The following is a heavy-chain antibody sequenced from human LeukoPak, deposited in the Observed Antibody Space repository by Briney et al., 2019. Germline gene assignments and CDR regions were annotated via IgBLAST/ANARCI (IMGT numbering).Heavy chain of an antibody. V-gene: IGHV1-69*04. CDR3: ARAEMATTNYFDY. D-gene: IGHD5-24*01. CDR1: GYTFTSYG. J-gene: IGHJ4*02. Sequence: GASVKVSCKASGYTFTSYGISWVRQAPGQGLEWMGRIIPILGIANYAQKFQGRVTITADKSTSTAYMELSSLRSEDTAVYYCARAEMATTNYFDYWGQGTLVTVSS. CDR2: IIPILGIA.